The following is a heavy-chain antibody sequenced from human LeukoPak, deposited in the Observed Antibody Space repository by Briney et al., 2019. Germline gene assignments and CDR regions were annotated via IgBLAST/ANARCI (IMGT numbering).Heavy chain of an antibody. J-gene: IGHJ6*03. Sequence: SETLSLTCTLSGGSITSTSSYWGWIRQPPGKGLEWIGIIYYGGRTYYNPSLKSRVTISVDTSKNQFSLKLSSVTAADTAVYYCARHRGGLELPYYYYKDGWGKGTTVTVSS. CDR2: IYYGGRT. CDR1: GGSITSTSSY. D-gene: IGHD1-7*01. CDR3: ARHRGGLELPYYYYKDG. V-gene: IGHV4-39*01.